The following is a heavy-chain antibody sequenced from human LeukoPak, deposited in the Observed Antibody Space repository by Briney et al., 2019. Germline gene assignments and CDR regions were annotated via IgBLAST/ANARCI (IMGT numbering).Heavy chain of an antibody. J-gene: IGHJ3*02. CDR3: VKDWYSSSLLAFDI. Sequence: SLRLSCAASGFSFDDYAMHWVRQAPGKGLEWVSGISWNSGSIGYADSVKGRFTISRDNAKNSLYLQMNSLRAEDTALYYCVKDWYSSSLLAFDIWGQGTMVTVSS. D-gene: IGHD6-13*01. CDR1: GFSFDDYA. CDR2: ISWNSGSI. V-gene: IGHV3-9*01.